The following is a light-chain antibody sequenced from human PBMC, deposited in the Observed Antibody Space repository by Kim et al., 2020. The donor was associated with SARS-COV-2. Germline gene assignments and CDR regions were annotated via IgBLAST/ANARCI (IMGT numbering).Light chain of an antibody. CDR2: GKN. J-gene: IGLJ3*02. Sequence: SSELTQDPAVSVALGQTVRITCQGDSLRSYYASWYQQKPGRAPVLVIYGKNNRPSGIPDRFSGSSSGNTASLTITGAQAEDEADYYCNSRDSSGNHLEFGGGTQLTVL. CDR3: NSRDSSGNHLE. CDR1: SLRSYY. V-gene: IGLV3-19*01.